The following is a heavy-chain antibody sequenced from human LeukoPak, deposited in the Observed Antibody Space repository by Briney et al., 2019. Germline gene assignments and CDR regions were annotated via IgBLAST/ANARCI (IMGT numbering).Heavy chain of an antibody. D-gene: IGHD6-13*01. CDR2: INPSGGST. J-gene: IGHJ4*02. CDR1: GYTFTSYY. V-gene: IGHV1-46*01. CDR3: ARVEAGIGTVDY. Sequence: ASVKVSCKASGYTFTSYYMHWARQAPGQGLEWMGIINPSGGSTSYAQKFQGRVTMTRDTSTSTVYMELSSLRSEDTAVYYCARVEAGIGTVDYWGQGTLVTVSS.